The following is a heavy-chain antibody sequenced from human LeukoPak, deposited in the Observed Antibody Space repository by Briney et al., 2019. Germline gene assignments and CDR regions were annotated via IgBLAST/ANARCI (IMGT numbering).Heavy chain of an antibody. Sequence: GGSLRLSCAASGFTFSSAWMNWVRQAPGKGLGWVGRIKSETDGGTTDYAAPVKGTFTISRDDSENTLYLQMNSLRAEDTAVYYCAKDFVTGGYYYYGMDVWGQGTTVTVSS. CDR2: IKSETDGGTT. CDR3: AKDFVTGGYYYYGMDV. CDR1: GFTFSSAW. J-gene: IGHJ6*02. V-gene: IGHV3-15*07. D-gene: IGHD1-26*01.